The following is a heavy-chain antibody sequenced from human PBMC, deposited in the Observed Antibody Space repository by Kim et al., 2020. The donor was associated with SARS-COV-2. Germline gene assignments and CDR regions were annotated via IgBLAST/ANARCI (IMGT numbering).Heavy chain of an antibody. Sequence: GGSLRLSCAASGFTVSSNYMSWVRQAPGKGLEWVSVIYSGGSTYYADSVKGRFTISRDNSKNTLYLQMNSLRAEDTAVYYCARGFVVTRFYDIWGQGTMVTVSS. J-gene: IGHJ3*02. V-gene: IGHV3-53*01. CDR1: GFTVSSNY. D-gene: IGHD2-21*02. CDR3: ARGFVVTRFYDI. CDR2: IYSGGST.